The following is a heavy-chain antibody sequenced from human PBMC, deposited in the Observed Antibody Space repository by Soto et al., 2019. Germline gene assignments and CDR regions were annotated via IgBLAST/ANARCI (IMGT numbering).Heavy chain of an antibody. D-gene: IGHD5-18*01. V-gene: IGHV1-69*13. J-gene: IGHJ4*02. CDR2: IIPIFGTA. CDR3: ARVVTREYSYGDFDY. Sequence: SVKVSCKASGGTFSSYAISWVRQAPGQGLEWMGGIIPIFGTANYAQKFQGRVTITADESTSTAYMELSSLRSEDTAVYYCARVVTREYSYGDFDYWGQGTLVTVSS. CDR1: GGTFSSYA.